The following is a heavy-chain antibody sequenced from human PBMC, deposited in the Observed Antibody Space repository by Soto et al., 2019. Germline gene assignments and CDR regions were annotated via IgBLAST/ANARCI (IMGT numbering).Heavy chain of an antibody. CDR3: AREPATAKPEGVDF. D-gene: IGHD1-1*01. Sequence: ASVKVSCKASGYTVSDYYIHCVRQAPGQVLEWMGWINPNSGGTKYAPKFQGGVTMTRDTSITTAYMELSRLRSGDTAVYYCAREPATAKPEGVDFWGQGTLVTVSS. CDR1: GYTVSDYY. CDR2: INPNSGGT. J-gene: IGHJ4*02. V-gene: IGHV1-2*02.